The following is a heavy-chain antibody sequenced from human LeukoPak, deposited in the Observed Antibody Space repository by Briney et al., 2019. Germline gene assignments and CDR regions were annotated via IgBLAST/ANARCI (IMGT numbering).Heavy chain of an antibody. V-gene: IGHV3-30*18. J-gene: IGHJ4*02. Sequence: PGGSLRLSCAASGFTCSSYGMQWVRQAPGKGLEWVAVISYDGSNKYYADSVKGRFTISRDNSKNTLYLQMNSLRAEDTAVYYCAKAGNVLLWFRPYPYFDYWGQGTLVTVSS. CDR3: AKAGNVLLWFRPYPYFDY. CDR1: GFTCSSYG. CDR2: ISYDGSNK. D-gene: IGHD3-10*01.